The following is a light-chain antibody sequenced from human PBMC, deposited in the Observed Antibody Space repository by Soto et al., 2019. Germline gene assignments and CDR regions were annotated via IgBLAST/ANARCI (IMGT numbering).Light chain of an antibody. Sequence: QSVLTQPPSASGTPGQRVTISCSGSSSNIGSNYVYWYQQLPGTAPKLLIYRNNQRPSGVPARFSGSKSGTSASLAISGRRSEDEDNYYCAAWDDSLSGVVFGGGTKLTVL. J-gene: IGLJ3*02. CDR3: AAWDDSLSGVV. V-gene: IGLV1-47*01. CDR2: RNN. CDR1: SSNIGSNY.